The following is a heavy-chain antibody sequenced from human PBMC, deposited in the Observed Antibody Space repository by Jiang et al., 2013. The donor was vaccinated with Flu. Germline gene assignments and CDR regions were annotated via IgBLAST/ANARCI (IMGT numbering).Heavy chain of an antibody. CDR2: IYPGDSQT. CDR3: ARSSPFVDF. CDR1: GYSFSTYW. Sequence: SLKISCKGSGYSFSTYWVGWVRQMPGKGLEWMGIIYPGDSQTRYSPSFQGQVTISADKSINIVYLQWSSLKASDTAMYYCARSSPFVDFWGQGTLVTVSS. D-gene: IGHD3-10*01. V-gene: IGHV5-51*01. J-gene: IGHJ4*02.